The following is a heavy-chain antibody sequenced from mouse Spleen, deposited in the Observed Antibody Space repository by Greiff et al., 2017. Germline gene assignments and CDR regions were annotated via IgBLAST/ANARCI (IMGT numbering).Heavy chain of an antibody. Sequence: VQLQQPGAELVRPGASVKLSCKASGYTFTSYWINWVKQRPGQGLEWIGNIYPSDSYTNYNQKFKDKATLTVDKSSSTAYMQLSSPTSEDSAVYYCTRKYGNYFDYWGQGTTLTVSS. CDR1: GYTFTSYW. CDR2: IYPSDSYT. J-gene: IGHJ2*01. V-gene: IGHV1-69*02. D-gene: IGHD1-1*01. CDR3: TRKYGNYFDY.